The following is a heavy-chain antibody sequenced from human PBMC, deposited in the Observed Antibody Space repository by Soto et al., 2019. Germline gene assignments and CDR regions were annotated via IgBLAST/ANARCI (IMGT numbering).Heavy chain of an antibody. Sequence: GASVKVSCKASGYTFTSSGISWLRQAPGQGLEWMGWISAYNGNTNYAQKLQGRVTMTTDTSTSTAYMELRSLRSDDTAVYYCAGTSMVRGYYMDVWGKGTTVTVSS. V-gene: IGHV1-18*01. CDR3: AGTSMVRGYYMDV. CDR2: ISAYNGNT. D-gene: IGHD3-10*01. CDR1: GYTFTSSG. J-gene: IGHJ6*03.